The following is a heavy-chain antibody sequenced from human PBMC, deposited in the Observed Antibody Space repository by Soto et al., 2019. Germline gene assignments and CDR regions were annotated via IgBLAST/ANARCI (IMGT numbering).Heavy chain of an antibody. CDR2: ISSSSYI. V-gene: IGHV3-21*01. CDR1: GFTFSSYS. D-gene: IGHD6-13*01. Sequence: GGSLRLSCAASGFTFSSYSMNWVRQAPGKGLEWVSSISSSSYIYYADSVKGRFTISRDNAKNSLYLQMNSLRAEDTAVYYCASTNSRSYYMDVWGKGTTVTVSS. CDR3: ASTNSRSYYMDV. J-gene: IGHJ6*03.